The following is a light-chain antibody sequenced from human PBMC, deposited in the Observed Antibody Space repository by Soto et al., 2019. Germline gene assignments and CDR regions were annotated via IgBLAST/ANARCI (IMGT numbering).Light chain of an antibody. CDR2: DAS. CDR1: QFISNS. Sequence: IVMTQSPATLSFSPCERFTLSCMASQFISNSLAWYQQRPGQPPRLLIYDASSRATGVPDRFSGSGSGTDFTLTISRLEPEDFAVYYCHQYGGSPGTLGQGTKVDIK. CDR3: HQYGGSPGT. V-gene: IGKV3-20*01. J-gene: IGKJ1*01.